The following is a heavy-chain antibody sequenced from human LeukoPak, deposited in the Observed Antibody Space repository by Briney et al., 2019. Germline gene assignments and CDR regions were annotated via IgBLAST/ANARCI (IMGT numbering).Heavy chain of an antibody. CDR3: ATIAKDILTGATPGLPDN. V-gene: IGHV4-59*01. Sequence: SETLSLTCTISGGSISSYYWSWIRQPPGKGLEWIGYIYYTGSTNHNPSLKSRVTISVDTSKNQFSLKLSSVTAAGTAVYYCATIAKDILTGATPGLPDNWGQGTVVIVSS. CDR2: IYYTGST. CDR1: GGSISSYY. D-gene: IGHD3-9*01. J-gene: IGHJ4*02.